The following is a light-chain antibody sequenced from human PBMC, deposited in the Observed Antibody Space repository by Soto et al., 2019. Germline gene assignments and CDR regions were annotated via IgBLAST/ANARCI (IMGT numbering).Light chain of an antibody. V-gene: IGKV1-5*03. CDR3: QQYNSYSPT. CDR1: QNINSW. CDR2: EAS. Sequence: DIHMTQSPSTLSASLGDRVTITCRASQNINSWLAWYQQKPGKAPKLLIYEASSLEKGVPARFGGSGSGTEFTLTISSLQPDDFATYYCQQYNSYSPTFGQGTKVDIK. J-gene: IGKJ1*01.